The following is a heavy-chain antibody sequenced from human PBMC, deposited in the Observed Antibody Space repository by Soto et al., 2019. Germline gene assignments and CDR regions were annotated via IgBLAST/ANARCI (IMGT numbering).Heavy chain of an antibody. CDR3: AKDLSDSGYFYFDY. D-gene: IGHD3-22*01. CDR1: GVTFSSSA. J-gene: IGHJ4*02. Sequence: GGSLRLSCAASGVTFSSSAMSWVRQAPGKGLEWVSTIRGSGGSTYSADSVKGRFTISRDNSKNTLYLQMNSLRAEDTAVYYCAKDLSDSGYFYFDYWGQGTLVTVSS. CDR2: IRGSGGST. V-gene: IGHV3-23*01.